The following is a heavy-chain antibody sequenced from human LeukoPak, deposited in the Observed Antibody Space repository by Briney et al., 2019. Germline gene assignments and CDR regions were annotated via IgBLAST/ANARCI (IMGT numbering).Heavy chain of an antibody. V-gene: IGHV3-23*01. Sequence: PGGSLRLSCAASGFTFNNYAMNWVRQAPGKGLEWVSVISGSGGTTYYADSVKGRFTISRDSSKNTLYLQMNSLRAEDTAVYYCAREFYGDYVDWGQGTLVTVSS. D-gene: IGHD4-17*01. J-gene: IGHJ4*02. CDR1: GFTFNNYA. CDR2: ISGSGGTT. CDR3: AREFYGDYVD.